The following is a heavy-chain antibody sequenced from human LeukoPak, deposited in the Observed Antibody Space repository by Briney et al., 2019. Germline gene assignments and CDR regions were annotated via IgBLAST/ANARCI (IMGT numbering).Heavy chain of an antibody. J-gene: IGHJ5*02. V-gene: IGHV4-38-2*02. CDR3: AREGGSGWYKAYNWFDP. CDR1: GYSISSGYY. D-gene: IGHD6-19*01. CDR2: IYHSGST. Sequence: SETLSLTCTVSGYSISSGYYWGWIRQPPGKGLEWIGSIYHSGSTYYNPSLKSRVTISVDTSKNQFSLKLSSVTAADTAVYYCAREGGSGWYKAYNWFDPWGQGTLVTVSS.